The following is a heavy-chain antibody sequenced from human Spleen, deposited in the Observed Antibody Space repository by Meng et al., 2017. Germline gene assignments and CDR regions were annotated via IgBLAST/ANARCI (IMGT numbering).Heavy chain of an antibody. CDR1: GGSTTSTSYY. J-gene: IGHJ4*02. CDR2: IGYSGTI. CDR3: ARRVHDGSGHHYFDY. V-gene: IGHV4-39*01. Sequence: QVQLQESGPGLVKPSETLSLTCTVSGGSTTSTSYYWDWFRQSPAKGLEWIGTIGYSGTIVYNPSLSSRVTMTLDTSKNQFSLKLSSVTAPDTAVYYCARRVHDGSGHHYFDYWGQGTLVTVSS. D-gene: IGHD3-22*01.